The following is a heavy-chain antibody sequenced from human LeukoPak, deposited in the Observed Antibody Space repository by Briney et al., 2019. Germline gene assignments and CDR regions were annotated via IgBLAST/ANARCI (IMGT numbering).Heavy chain of an antibody. V-gene: IGHV4-4*07. CDR3: ARDCKETPYSSSRVAYYYYYMDV. D-gene: IGHD6-6*01. CDR1: GGSISSYY. Sequence: KPSETLSLTCTVSGGSISSYYWSWIRLPAGKGLEWIGRIYTSGSTNYNPSLKSRVTMSVDTSKNQFSLKLSSVTAADTAVYYCARDCKETPYSSSRVAYYYYYMDVWGKGTTVTVSS. J-gene: IGHJ6*03. CDR2: IYTSGST.